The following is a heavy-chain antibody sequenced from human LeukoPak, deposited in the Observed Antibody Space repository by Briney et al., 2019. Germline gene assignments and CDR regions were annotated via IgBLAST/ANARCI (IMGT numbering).Heavy chain of an antibody. D-gene: IGHD1-1*01. V-gene: IGHV3-30*01. CDR1: GFTFSSYA. CDR3: ARDHNYAFDN. CDR2: ISFDGSDK. Sequence: QPGRSLRLSCAASGFTFSSYAIHWVRQAPGKGLEWVAVISFDGSDKYYADSVKGRFTISRDNSKDTLYLQMNSLRAEDTAVYYCARDHNYAFDNWGQGTLVSVSS. J-gene: IGHJ4*02.